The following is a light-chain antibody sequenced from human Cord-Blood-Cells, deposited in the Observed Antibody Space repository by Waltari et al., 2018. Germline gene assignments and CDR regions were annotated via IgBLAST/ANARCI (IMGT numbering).Light chain of an antibody. V-gene: IGKV4-1*01. CDR3: QQYYSTPIT. J-gene: IGKJ5*01. CDR2: WAS. Sequence: DIVMTQSPDSLAVSLGERATINCKSSQIVLYSSNNKNYLAWYQQKPGQPPKLLIYWASTRESGVPDRCSGSGSGTDFTLTISSLQAEDVAVYYGQQYYSTPITFGQGTRLEI. CDR1: QIVLYSSNNKNY.